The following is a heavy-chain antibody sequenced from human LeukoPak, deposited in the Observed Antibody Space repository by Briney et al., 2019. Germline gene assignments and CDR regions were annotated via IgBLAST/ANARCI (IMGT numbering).Heavy chain of an antibody. D-gene: IGHD2-2*01. J-gene: IGHJ5*02. CDR1: GFTFSDYA. V-gene: IGHV3-23*01. CDR3: AKNVALGYCSSTSCPIDP. Sequence: GGALRLSCAASGFTFSDYAMNWVRQAPGKGVEWVSAISGSEGGAHYSDSVKGRFTISRDNSKNTLFLQMSSLRAEDTAIYYCAKNVALGYCSSTSCPIDPWGQGTLVTVSS. CDR2: ISGSEGGA.